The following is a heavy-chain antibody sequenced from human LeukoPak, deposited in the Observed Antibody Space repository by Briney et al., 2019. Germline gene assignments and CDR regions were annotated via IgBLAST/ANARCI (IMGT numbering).Heavy chain of an antibody. D-gene: IGHD2-2*01. CDR2: INHSGST. V-gene: IGHV4-34*01. CDR1: GGSFSGYY. CDR3: ARGRGSSTFYYYYYYYMDV. Sequence: SETLSLTCAVYGGSFSGYYWSWIRQPPGKGLEWIGEINHSGSTNYNPSLKSRVTISVDTSKNQFSLKLSSVTAADTAVYYCARGRGSSTFYYYYYYYMDVWGKGTTVTVSS. J-gene: IGHJ6*03.